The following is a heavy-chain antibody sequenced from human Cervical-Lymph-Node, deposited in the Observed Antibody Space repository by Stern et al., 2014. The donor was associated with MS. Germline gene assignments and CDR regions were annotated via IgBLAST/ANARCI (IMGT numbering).Heavy chain of an antibody. CDR2: ISAYNGDT. V-gene: IGHV1-18*01. CDR3: AREETGMVFSLPTY. Sequence: QLVQSGAEVKKPGASVKVSCKASGYTFTNYAITWVRQAPGQGPQWMGWISAYNGDTNYAPKFQGRATMTTDASTSTAYLEVRSLTSDDTAVYYCAREETGMVFSLPTYWGQGTLVTVSS. J-gene: IGHJ4*02. CDR1: GYTFTNYA. D-gene: IGHD5-18*01.